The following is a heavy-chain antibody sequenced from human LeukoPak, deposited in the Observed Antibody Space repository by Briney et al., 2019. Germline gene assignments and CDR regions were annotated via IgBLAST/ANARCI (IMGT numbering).Heavy chain of an antibody. CDR3: GSLSGSYSRGYFDY. D-gene: IGHD1-26*01. J-gene: IGHJ4*02. CDR2: IYYSGST. Sequence: SSETLSRTCTVSGGSISRSIHHWRWIRQPPGKGLECIGSIYYSGSTYYNPSLKSRVTISLDTSKNQFSLKLNSVNDADTAVYYCGSLSGSYSRGYFDYWGQGTLVPVSS. CDR1: GGSISRSIHH. V-gene: IGHV4-39*01.